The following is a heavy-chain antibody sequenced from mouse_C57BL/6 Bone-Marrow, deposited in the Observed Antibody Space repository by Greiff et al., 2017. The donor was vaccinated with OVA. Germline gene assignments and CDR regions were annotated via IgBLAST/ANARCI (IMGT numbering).Heavy chain of an antibody. CDR2: IHPNSGST. J-gene: IGHJ3*01. V-gene: IGHV1-64*01. Sequence: VQLQQSGAELVKPGASVKLSCKASGYTFTGYSMHWVKQRPGHGLEWIGMIHPNSGSTNYNEKFKSKATLTADKSSSTAYMQLSSLTSEDSGVYYCSNAYAYWGQGTLVTVSA. CDR3: SNAYAY. CDR1: GYTFTGYS.